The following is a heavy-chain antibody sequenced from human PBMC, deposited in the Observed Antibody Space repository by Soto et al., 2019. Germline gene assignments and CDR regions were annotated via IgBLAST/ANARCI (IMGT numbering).Heavy chain of an antibody. Sequence: QVQLQESGPGPVKPSQTLSLTCTVSGGSINSGGYCWSWIRQHPGKGLDWIGCISYGGSTPYNPSLKSRITISVDTSKNQTALKLTSVTAADTAVYYCSRETLVWGQGALLTVSS. CDR3: SRETLV. CDR2: ISYGGST. D-gene: IGHD6-6*01. V-gene: IGHV4-31*03. CDR1: GGSINSGGYC. J-gene: IGHJ4*02.